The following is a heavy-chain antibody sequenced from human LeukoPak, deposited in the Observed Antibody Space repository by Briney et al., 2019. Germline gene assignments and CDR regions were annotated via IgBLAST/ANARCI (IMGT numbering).Heavy chain of an antibody. CDR3: AKVSGGGLYYDGMDV. V-gene: IGHV3-23*01. J-gene: IGHJ6*02. D-gene: IGHD1-14*01. Sequence: PGGSLRLSCAASGFTVSSTYMSWVRQAPGKGLEWVSVISGSGGTTYYADSVKGRFTISRDSSKNTLYLQMNSLRAEDTAVYYCAKVSGGGLYYDGMDVWGQGTTVTVSS. CDR1: GFTVSSTY. CDR2: ISGSGGTT.